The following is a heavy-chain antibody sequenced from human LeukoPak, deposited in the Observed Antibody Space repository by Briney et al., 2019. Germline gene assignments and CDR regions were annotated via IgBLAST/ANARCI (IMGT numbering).Heavy chain of an antibody. CDR1: GFTFGSYA. Sequence: QAGGSLRLSCAASGFTFGSYAMSWVRQAPGKGLEWVSAISGSGGSTYYADSVKGRFTISRDNSKNTLYLQMNSLRAEDTAVYYCASYQLPYDYWGQGTLVTVSS. CDR2: ISGSGGST. V-gene: IGHV3-23*01. CDR3: ASYQLPYDY. J-gene: IGHJ4*02. D-gene: IGHD2-2*02.